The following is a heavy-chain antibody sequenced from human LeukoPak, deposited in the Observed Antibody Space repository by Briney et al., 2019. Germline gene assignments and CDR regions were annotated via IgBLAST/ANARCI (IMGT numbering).Heavy chain of an antibody. D-gene: IGHD6-13*01. J-gene: IGHJ4*02. CDR1: GFIFSSYA. CDR3: AKMVAAGNFDH. V-gene: IGHV3-23*01. Sequence: PGGSLRLSCAASGFIFSSYAMSWVRQAPGKGLEWVSAISGSGGYTYYADSVKGRLTISRDNSKNTLYLQMNSLRAEDTAVYYCAKMVAAGNFDHWGQGTLVTVSS. CDR2: ISGSGGYT.